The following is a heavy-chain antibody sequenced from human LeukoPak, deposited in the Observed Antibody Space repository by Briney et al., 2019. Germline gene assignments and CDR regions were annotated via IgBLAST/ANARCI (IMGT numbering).Heavy chain of an antibody. CDR3: AREGYASGTRYGMDV. CDR1: GFTVTNNS. D-gene: IGHD3-10*01. CDR2: IYAGGTT. Sequence: GGSLRLSCAASGFTVTNNSMSWVRQAPGKGLEWVSVIYAGGTTSYADSVKGRFTISRDSSKNTLYLQMNSLRAEDTAVYYCAREGYASGTRYGMDVWGQGTTVTVSS. J-gene: IGHJ6*02. V-gene: IGHV3-66*01.